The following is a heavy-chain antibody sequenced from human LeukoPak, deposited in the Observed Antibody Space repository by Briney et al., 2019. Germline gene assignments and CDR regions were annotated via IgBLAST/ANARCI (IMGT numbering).Heavy chain of an antibody. Sequence: PGGSLRLSCVVSGFTVSGDYISWFRQGPGKGLEWVSVLYYGVSTFYKDSVKGRFTTSGDNFNNTVYLQMNSLRAGDTAVYYCAKDFEELLPAYYFDYWGQGTLVTVSS. V-gene: IGHV3-53*01. CDR3: AKDFEELLPAYYFDY. D-gene: IGHD1-26*01. J-gene: IGHJ4*02. CDR1: GFTVSGDY. CDR2: LYYGVST.